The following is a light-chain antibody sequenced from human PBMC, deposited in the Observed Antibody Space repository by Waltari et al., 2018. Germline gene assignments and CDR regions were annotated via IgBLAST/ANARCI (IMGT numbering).Light chain of an antibody. V-gene: IGLV2-14*01. CDR1: SRDIGGYDS. CDR3: SSYTRRNTPSSV. Sequence: QSALTQPASVSGSPGPSITLPCTGTSRDIGGYDSVFWYQQHPGKAPKLLIYEVTNRPSGVSNRFSGAKSGNTASLAISGLQPEDEADYYCSSYTRRNTPSSVFGTGTQVTVL. J-gene: IGLJ1*01. CDR2: EVT.